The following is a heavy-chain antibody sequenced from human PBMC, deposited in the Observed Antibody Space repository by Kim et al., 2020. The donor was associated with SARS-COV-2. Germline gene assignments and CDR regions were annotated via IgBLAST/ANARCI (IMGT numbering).Heavy chain of an antibody. V-gene: IGHV3-23*01. J-gene: IGHJ4*02. Sequence: GSTYYADSVKGRFTISRDNSKNTLYLQMNSLRAEDTAVYYCAKELNLFDYWGQGTLVTVSS. D-gene: IGHD2-8*01. CDR2: GST. CDR3: AKELNLFDY.